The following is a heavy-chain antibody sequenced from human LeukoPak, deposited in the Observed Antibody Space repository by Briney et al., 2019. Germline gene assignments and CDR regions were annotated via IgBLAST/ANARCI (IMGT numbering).Heavy chain of an antibody. J-gene: IGHJ3*02. CDR2: ISGSGGNT. CDR3: AKSCYLGELSYDAFDI. D-gene: IGHD3-16*02. CDR1: GFTFRRYG. V-gene: IGHV3-23*01. Sequence: GGTLRLSCAAAGFTFRRYGMSWVRQAPGKGLEWVSAISGSGGNTFYGDSVKGRFTISRDNSKNTLYLQMNSLRAEDTAVYYCAKSCYLGELSYDAFDIWGQGTMVTVSS.